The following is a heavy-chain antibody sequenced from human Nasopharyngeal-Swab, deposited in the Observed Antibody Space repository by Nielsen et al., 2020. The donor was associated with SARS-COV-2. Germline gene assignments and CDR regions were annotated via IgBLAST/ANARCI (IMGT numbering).Heavy chain of an antibody. CDR3: ARDLVRGVMSY. D-gene: IGHD3-10*01. J-gene: IGHJ4*02. Sequence: SLNSSCASSGSSASNNNMSWVHQPPGKGLGWVSAIYTGGSTYYADTVKGRFTISRHNSKNTLYIQMNSLRAEDTAVYYCARDLVRGVMSYWGQGTLVTVSS. CDR2: IYTGGST. CDR1: GSSASNNN. V-gene: IGHV3-53*04.